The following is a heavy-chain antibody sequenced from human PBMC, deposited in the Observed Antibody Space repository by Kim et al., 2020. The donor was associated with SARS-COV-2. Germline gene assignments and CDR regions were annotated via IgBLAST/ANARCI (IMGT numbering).Heavy chain of an antibody. CDR2: MKSDGSEK. J-gene: IGHJ2*01. CDR3: STCGDIMPSDGIGAC. CDR1: GFSFSRYW. V-gene: IGHV3-7*01. D-gene: IGHD2-21*01. Sequence: GGSLRLSCVASGFSFSRYWMTWVRQAPGKGLEYVACMKSDGSEKHYVDSVKGRFTISRDNAKNSLYLQMNSLRAEDTAVYYCSTCGDIMPSDGIGACWGR.